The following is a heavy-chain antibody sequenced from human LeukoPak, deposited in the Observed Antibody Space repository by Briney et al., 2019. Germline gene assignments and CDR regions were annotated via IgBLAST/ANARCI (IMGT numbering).Heavy chain of an antibody. J-gene: IGHJ4*02. CDR3: ARGIAAAGPTFDY. V-gene: IGHV4-59*08. Sequence: SEPLSLTCTVSGGSISSYYWSWIRQPPGKGLEWIGYIYYSGSTNYNPSLKSRVTISVDTSKNQFSLRLSSVTAADTAVYYCARGIAAAGPTFDYWGQGTLVTVSS. CDR1: GGSISSYY. D-gene: IGHD6-13*01. CDR2: IYYSGST.